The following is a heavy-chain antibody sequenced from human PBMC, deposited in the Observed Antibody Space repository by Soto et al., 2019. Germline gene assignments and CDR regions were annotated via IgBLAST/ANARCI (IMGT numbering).Heavy chain of an antibody. CDR3: ARKYCITSTCARSGFDI. CDR2: IYYSRST. D-gene: IGHD2-2*01. CDR1: GGSXSSYY. J-gene: IGHJ3*02. V-gene: IGHV4-59*06. Sequence: SETLSLTCTVSGGSXSSYYWSCIRQPPGKGLEWIGYIYYSRSTYYSPSLKSRVTISVDTSKNQFSLKLSSVTAADTAMYYCARKYCITSTCARSGFDIWGQGTMVTVSS.